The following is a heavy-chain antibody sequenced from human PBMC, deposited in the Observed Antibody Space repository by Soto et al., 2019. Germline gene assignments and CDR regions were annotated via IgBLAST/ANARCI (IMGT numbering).Heavy chain of an antibody. CDR1: GFIFSGSA. CDR3: ARSQGAAIGDYYYHGMDV. D-gene: IGHD2-2*02. CDR2: IRSRANNFAT. V-gene: IGHV3-73*02. Sequence: EVQLVESGGGLVQPGGSLKLSCAASGFIFSGSAIHWVRQASGKGLEWVGRIRSRANNFATSSAASVRGRFTFSRDDSKNTAYLQMNTLKPEDTAVYYCARSQGAAIGDYYYHGMDVWGQGTTGTVSS. J-gene: IGHJ6*02.